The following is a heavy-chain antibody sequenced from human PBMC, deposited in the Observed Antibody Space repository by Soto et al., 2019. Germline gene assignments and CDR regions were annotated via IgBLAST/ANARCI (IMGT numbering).Heavy chain of an antibody. CDR3: ARDPKLIPAAINAFDI. D-gene: IGHD2-2*01. J-gene: IGHJ3*02. CDR2: IIPIFGTA. V-gene: IGHV1-69*01. Sequence: QVQLVQSGAEVQKPGSSVKVSCKASGGTFSSYAISWVRQAPGQGLEWMGGIIPIFGTANYAQKFQGRVTRTADESTSTAYMELSSLRSEDTAVYYCARDPKLIPAAINAFDIWGQGTMVTVSS. CDR1: GGTFSSYA.